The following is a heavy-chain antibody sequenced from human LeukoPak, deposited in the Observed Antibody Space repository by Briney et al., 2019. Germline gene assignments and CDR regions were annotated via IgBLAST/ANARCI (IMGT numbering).Heavy chain of an antibody. CDR3: ARHVVAVGFDY. Sequence: PGGTLRLSCAASGFTFSSYGMSWVRQAPGKGLEWVSVISGSGDRTYYADSVKGRFTISRDNSKNRLYLQINSLRAEDTAVYYCARHVVAVGFDYWGQGTLVTVSS. V-gene: IGHV3-23*01. D-gene: IGHD3-22*01. J-gene: IGHJ4*02. CDR2: ISGSGDRT. CDR1: GFTFSSYG.